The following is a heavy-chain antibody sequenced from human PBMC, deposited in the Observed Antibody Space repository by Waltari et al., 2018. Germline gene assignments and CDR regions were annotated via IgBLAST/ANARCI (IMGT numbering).Heavy chain of an antibody. J-gene: IGHJ4*02. D-gene: IGHD5-18*01. CDR3: SRLGPGRSPEDITMVYYFDY. CDR2: INAGNGDT. V-gene: IGHV1-3*01. Sequence: QVHLVQSGAEVKKPGASVKVSCKASGYSFTSFQIHWIRQAPGQRFEWMGSINAGNGDTMYSQKFQGRIIIARDTSAATVSLELSSLTSEDTAVYYCSRLGPGRSPEDITMVYYFDYWGQGTLVTISS. CDR1: GYSFTSFQ.